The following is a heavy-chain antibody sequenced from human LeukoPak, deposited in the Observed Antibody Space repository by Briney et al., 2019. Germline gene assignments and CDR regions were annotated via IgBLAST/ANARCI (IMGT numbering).Heavy chain of an antibody. CDR2: ISTYNGDT. J-gene: IGHJ4*02. D-gene: IGHD3-9*01. CDR3: ARDPGQYYDILTGYYTPYYFDN. V-gene: IGHV1-18*01. Sequence: ASVKVSCKASGYTFTSYGVSWVRQAPGQGLEWIGWISTYNGDTDYAQKLQGRLTMTTDTSTSTAYMELRSLRSDDTAVYYCARDPGQYYDILTGYYTPYYFDNWGQGTLVTVSS. CDR1: GYTFTSYG.